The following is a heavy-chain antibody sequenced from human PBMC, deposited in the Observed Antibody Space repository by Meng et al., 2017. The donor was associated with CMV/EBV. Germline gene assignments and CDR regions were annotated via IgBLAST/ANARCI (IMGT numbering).Heavy chain of an antibody. Sequence: GGSLRLSCKGSGYSFTSYWIGWVRQMPGKGLEWMGIIYPGDSDTRYSPSFQGQVTISADKSISTAYLQWSSLKASDTAMYYCARQGLNDFWSGYSDYYYYGMDVWGQGTTVTVSS. J-gene: IGHJ6*02. CDR2: IYPGDSDT. CDR1: GYSFTSYW. D-gene: IGHD3-3*01. V-gene: IGHV5-51*01. CDR3: ARQGLNDFWSGYSDYYYYGMDV.